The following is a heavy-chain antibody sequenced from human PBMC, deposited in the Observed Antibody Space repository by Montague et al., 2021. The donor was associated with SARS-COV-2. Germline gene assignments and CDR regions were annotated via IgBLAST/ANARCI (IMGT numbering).Heavy chain of an antibody. CDR3: ARARITMIVVVNAFDI. J-gene: IGHJ3*02. CDR2: IYYSGST. V-gene: IGHV4-31*03. D-gene: IGHD3-22*01. CDR1: GGSISSGGYY. Sequence: TLSLTCTVSGGSISSGGYYWSWIRQHPGKGLEWTGYIYYSGSTYYNPSLKGRVTISVDTSKNQFSLKLSSVTAADTAVYYCARARITMIVVVNAFDIWGQGTMVTVSS.